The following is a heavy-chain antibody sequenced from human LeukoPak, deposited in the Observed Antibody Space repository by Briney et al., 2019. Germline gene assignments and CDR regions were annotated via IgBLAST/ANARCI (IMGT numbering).Heavy chain of an antibody. J-gene: IGHJ4*02. CDR1: GFTFSSYA. Sequence: GGSLRLSCAAYGFTFSSYAMSWVRQAPGKGLEWVSAISGSGASTYYADSVKGRFTISRDNSKNTLYLQMNSLRAEDTAVYYCAKDRESFGGKGDWGQGTLVTVSS. V-gene: IGHV3-23*01. CDR3: AKDRESFGGKGD. D-gene: IGHD4-23*01. CDR2: ISGSGAST.